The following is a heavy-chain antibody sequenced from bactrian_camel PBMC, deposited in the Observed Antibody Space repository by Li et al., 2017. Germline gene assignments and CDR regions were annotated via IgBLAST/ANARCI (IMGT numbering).Heavy chain of an antibody. D-gene: IGHD2*01. CDR2: INSDSDGA. CDR1: GFTFGTYA. CDR3: AAEASYSGDLFGF. Sequence: VQLVESGGGLVQPGGSLRLSCAASGFTFGTYAMSRARQVPGKGLEWISGINSDSDGADYADAVKGRFTISRDNAKKTLYLHMNSLKPEDTAMYYCAAEASYSGDLFGFWGQGTQVTVS. J-gene: IGHJ6*01. V-gene: IGHV3S31*01.